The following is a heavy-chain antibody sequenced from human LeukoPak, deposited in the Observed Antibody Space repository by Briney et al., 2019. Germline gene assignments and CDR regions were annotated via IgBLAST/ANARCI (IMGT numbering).Heavy chain of an antibody. CDR1: GLTFYNYA. D-gene: IGHD3-22*01. CDR2: ISGRGNSL. J-gene: IGHJ4*02. Sequence: SGGSLRLSCVASGLTFYNYAMHWVRQAPGKGLEWVSIISGRGNSLYYADSVKGRFTVSRDNSQNTLYLQMNSLRADDTAVYFCARALYGRRGQYYHLDSWGQGTLVTVSS. V-gene: IGHV3-23*01. CDR3: ARALYGRRGQYYHLDS.